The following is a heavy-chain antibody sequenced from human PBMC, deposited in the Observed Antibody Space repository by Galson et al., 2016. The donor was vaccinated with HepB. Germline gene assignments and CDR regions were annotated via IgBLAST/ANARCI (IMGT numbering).Heavy chain of an antibody. CDR2: LGGDGTIK. J-gene: IGHJ4*02. CDR3: AKILNGRFDY. D-gene: IGHD2-8*01. V-gene: IGHV3-23*01. CDR1: GFTFSDYT. Sequence: SLRLSCAASGFTFSDYTMAWVRQTPGKGLEWVSNLGGDGTIKYYTDSVMGRFSISRDNSRSTLFLQMNSLRDEYTAIYYCAKILNGRFDYWGQGTLVTVSS.